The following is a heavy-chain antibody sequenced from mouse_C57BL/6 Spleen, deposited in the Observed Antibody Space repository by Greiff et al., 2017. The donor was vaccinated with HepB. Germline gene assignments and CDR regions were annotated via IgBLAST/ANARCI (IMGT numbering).Heavy chain of an antibody. V-gene: IGHV5-9-1*02. D-gene: IGHD2-2*01. J-gene: IGHJ1*03. CDR2: ISSGGDYI. Sequence: EVQGVESGEGLVKPGGSLKLSCAASGFTFSSYAMSWVRQTPEKRLEWVAYISSGGDYIYYADTVKGRFTIARDNAKNTLYLQMSSLKSEDTAMYYSTREATMVTTGYFDVWGTGTTVTVSS. CDR1: GFTFSSYA. CDR3: TREATMVTTGYFDV.